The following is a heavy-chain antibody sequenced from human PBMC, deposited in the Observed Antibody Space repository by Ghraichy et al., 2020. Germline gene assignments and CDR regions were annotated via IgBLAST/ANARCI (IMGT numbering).Heavy chain of an antibody. CDR2: IYPGDSDT. V-gene: IGHV5-51*01. CDR1: GYSFSNHW. CDR3: ARHISPAAAYPYTMDV. J-gene: IGHJ6*02. Sequence: GETLNISCKGSGYSFSNHWIGWARQMSGKGLEWMGMIYPGDSDTRYSPSFEGQVTISADKSISTAYLQWSSLKASDTAMYYCARHISPAAAYPYTMDVWGQGTTVTVFS. D-gene: IGHD6-13*01.